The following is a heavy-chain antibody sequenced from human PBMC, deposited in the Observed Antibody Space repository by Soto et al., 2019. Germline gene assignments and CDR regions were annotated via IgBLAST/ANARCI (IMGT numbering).Heavy chain of an antibody. V-gene: IGHV4-31*03. J-gene: IGHJ5*02. Sequence: LTCIISGGSISSNDFYWSWIRQHPGKGLEWIGYIYYSGNTYYNPALKSRVTISVDTSKSQFSLKLSSVTAADTAVYYCAKDSGYNYGYFRWFDPWGQGTLVTVSS. CDR2: IYYSGNT. CDR3: AKDSGYNYGYFRWFDP. CDR1: GGSISSNDFY. D-gene: IGHD5-18*01.